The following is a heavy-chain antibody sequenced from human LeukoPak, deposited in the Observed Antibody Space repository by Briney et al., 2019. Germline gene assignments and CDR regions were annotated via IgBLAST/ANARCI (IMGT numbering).Heavy chain of an antibody. CDR3: AKESSWGTVVTPGGPSA. CDR1: GFTFSTYA. V-gene: IGHV3-23*01. J-gene: IGHJ5*02. CDR2: ISGSGGTT. Sequence: GGSPRLSCAASGFTFSTYAMSWVRQAPGKGLEWVSAISGSGGTTYYADSVKGRFTISRDNSKNTLYLQMNSLRAEDTAVYYCAKESSWGTVVTPGGPSAWGQGTLVTVSS. D-gene: IGHD4-23*01.